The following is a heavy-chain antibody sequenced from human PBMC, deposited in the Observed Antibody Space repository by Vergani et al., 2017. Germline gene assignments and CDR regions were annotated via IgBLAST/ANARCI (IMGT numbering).Heavy chain of an antibody. Sequence: QVQLQESGPGLVKPSETLSLTCTVSGGSISSYYWSWIRQPPGKGLEWLGYIYYSGSTNYNPSLKSRVTISVDTSKNQFSLKLSSVTAADTAVYYCAREANSGSYFDYWGQGTLVTVSS. CDR2: IYYSGST. CDR3: AREANSGSYFDY. CDR1: GGSISSYY. D-gene: IGHD1-26*01. V-gene: IGHV4-59*01. J-gene: IGHJ4*02.